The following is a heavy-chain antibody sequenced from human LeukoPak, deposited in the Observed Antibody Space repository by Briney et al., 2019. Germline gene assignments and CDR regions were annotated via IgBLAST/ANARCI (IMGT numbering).Heavy chain of an antibody. V-gene: IGHV1-46*01. D-gene: IGHD3-22*01. Sequence: GASVKVSCTASGYTFTIYYMHWVRQAPGQGLEWMGIINPSGGSTSYAQKFQGRVTMTRDTSTSTVYMELSSLRSEDTAVYYCARAAQYYDSSGYPTEYFQHWGQGTLVTVSS. J-gene: IGHJ1*01. CDR3: ARAAQYYDSSGYPTEYFQH. CDR2: INPSGGST. CDR1: GYTFTIYY.